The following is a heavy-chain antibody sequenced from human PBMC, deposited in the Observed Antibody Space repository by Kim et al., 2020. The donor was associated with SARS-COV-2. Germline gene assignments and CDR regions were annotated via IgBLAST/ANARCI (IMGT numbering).Heavy chain of an antibody. CDR1: GGSISSSSYY. J-gene: IGHJ4*02. V-gene: IGHV4-39*01. CDR3: ARHNRGNMIVVVIPKNYFYY. Sequence: SETLSLTCTVSGGSISSSSYYWGWIRQPPGKGLEWIGSIYYSGSTYYNPSLKSRVTISVDTSKNQFSLKLSSVTAADTAVYDCARHNRGNMIVVVIPKNYFYYWGQGTLVTVSS. D-gene: IGHD3-22*01. CDR2: IYYSGST.